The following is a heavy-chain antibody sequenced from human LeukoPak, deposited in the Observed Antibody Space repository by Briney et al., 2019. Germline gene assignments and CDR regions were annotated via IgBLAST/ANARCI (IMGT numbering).Heavy chain of an antibody. CDR1: GFTFSRDS. V-gene: IGHV3-21*01. CDR3: AKDRSAPHMLWNALDI. CDR2: ISSSSSYI. D-gene: IGHD2-8*01. Sequence: GRSLRLSCAASGFTFSRDSMNWVRQAPGKGLEWVSSISSSSSYIYYGDSVKGRFTISRDNAKNSLYLQMNSLRAEDTAVYYCAKDRSAPHMLWNALDIWGQGTMVTVSS. J-gene: IGHJ3*02.